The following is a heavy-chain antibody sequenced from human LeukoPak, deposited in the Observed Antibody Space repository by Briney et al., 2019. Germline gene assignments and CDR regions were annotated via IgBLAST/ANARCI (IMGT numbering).Heavy chain of an antibody. V-gene: IGHV1-24*01. D-gene: IGHD6-13*01. CDR1: GYTFTSYY. CDR3: ATGEIAAAGLDY. J-gene: IGHJ4*02. Sequence: GASVKVSCKASGYTFTSYYMHWVRQAPGKGLEWMGGFDPEDGETIYAQKFQGRVTMTEDTSTDTAYMELSSLRSEDTAVYYCATGEIAAAGLDYWGQGTLVTVSS. CDR2: FDPEDGET.